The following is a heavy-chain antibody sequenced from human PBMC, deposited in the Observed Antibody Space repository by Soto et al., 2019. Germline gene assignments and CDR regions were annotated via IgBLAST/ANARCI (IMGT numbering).Heavy chain of an antibody. CDR2: IYYSGST. J-gene: IGHJ6*02. V-gene: IGHV4-31*03. Sequence: QVQLQESGPGLVKPSQTLSLTCTVSVCSISSGCYYWSWIRQHPGKGLEWIGYIYYSGSTYYNPSLKSRVTISVETSKNQFSLKLSSVTAADTAVYYCARDRSGFGEEYYYYYGMDVWGQGTTVTVSS. CDR3: ARDRSGFGEEYYYYYGMDV. D-gene: IGHD3-10*01. CDR1: VCSISSGCYY.